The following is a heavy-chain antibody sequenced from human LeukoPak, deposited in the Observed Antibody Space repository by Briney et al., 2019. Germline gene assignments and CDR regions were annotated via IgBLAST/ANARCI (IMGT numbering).Heavy chain of an antibody. D-gene: IGHD6-13*01. V-gene: IGHV3-23*01. CDR1: GFTFSSYA. J-gene: IGHJ2*01. Sequence: GGSLRLSCAASGFTFSSYAMSWVRQAPGKGLEWVSAISGSGGSTYYADSVKGRFTISRGNAKNSLYLQMNSLRAEDTALYYCAKDIGRGIAAAGGRYFDLWGRGTLVTVSS. CDR2: ISGSGGST. CDR3: AKDIGRGIAAAGGRYFDL.